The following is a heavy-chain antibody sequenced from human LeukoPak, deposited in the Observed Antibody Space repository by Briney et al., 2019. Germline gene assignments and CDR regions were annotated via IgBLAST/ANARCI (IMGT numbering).Heavy chain of an antibody. Sequence: PGGSLRLSCAASGFTVSSNYMSWVRQAPGKGLEWVSVIYSGGSTYYADSVKGRFTISRDNSKNTLYLQMNSLRAEDTAVYYCARRYDRVGKDYWGQGTLVTVSS. CDR1: GFTVSSNY. CDR2: IYSGGST. V-gene: IGHV3-53*01. D-gene: IGHD3-22*01. J-gene: IGHJ4*02. CDR3: ARRYDRVGKDY.